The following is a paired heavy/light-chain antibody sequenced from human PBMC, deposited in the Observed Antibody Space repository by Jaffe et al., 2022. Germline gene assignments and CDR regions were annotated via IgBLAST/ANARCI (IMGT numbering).Light chain of an antibody. CDR1: QSISSW. V-gene: IGKV1-5*03. Sequence: DIQMTQSPSTLSASVGDRVTITCRASQSISSWLAWYQQKPGKAPKLLIYKASSLESGVPSRFSGSGSGTEFTLTISSLQPDDFATYYCQQYNSALTFGGGTKVEIK. CDR2: KAS. J-gene: IGKJ4*01. CDR3: QQYNSALT.
Heavy chain of an antibody. Sequence: QVQLQESGPGLVKPSETLSLTCTVSGGSVSSGSYYWSWIRQPPGKGLEWIGYIYYSGSTNYNPSLKSRVTISVDTSKNQFSLKLSSVTAADTAVYYCARVGQNYDYIWGSLPDAFDIWGQGTMVTVSS. CDR2: IYYSGST. CDR1: GGSVSSGSYY. CDR3: ARVGQNYDYIWGSLPDAFDI. J-gene: IGHJ3*02. D-gene: IGHD3-16*01. V-gene: IGHV4-61*01.